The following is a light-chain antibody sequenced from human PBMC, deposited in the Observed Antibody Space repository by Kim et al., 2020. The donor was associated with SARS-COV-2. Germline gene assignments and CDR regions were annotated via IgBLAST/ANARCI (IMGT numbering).Light chain of an antibody. CDR2: GAS. Sequence: EIVMTQSPASLYVSPGERVTLSCRTSQSVSSNLAWYQLKPGRAPRLLIYGASTRATGIPARFSGSGSGTEFTLTISSLQSEDFALYYCHHCNDWPPGDTFGQGTKLEI. J-gene: IGKJ2*01. CDR3: HHCNDWPPGDT. V-gene: IGKV3-15*01. CDR1: QSVSSN.